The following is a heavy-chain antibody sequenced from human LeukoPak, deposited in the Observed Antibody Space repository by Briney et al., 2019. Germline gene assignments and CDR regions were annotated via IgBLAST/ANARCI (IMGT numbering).Heavy chain of an antibody. V-gene: IGHV4-34*01. CDR2: INHSGST. CDR3: ARDFSSSSSVYYYYYMDV. CDR1: GGSFSGYY. J-gene: IGHJ6*03. D-gene: IGHD6-6*01. Sequence: PSETLSLTCAVYGGSFSGYYWSWIRQPPGKGLEWIGEINHSGSTNYNPSLKSRVTFSVDTSKNQFSLRLNSVTAADTAVYYCARDFSSSSSVYYYYYMDVWGKGTTVTVSS.